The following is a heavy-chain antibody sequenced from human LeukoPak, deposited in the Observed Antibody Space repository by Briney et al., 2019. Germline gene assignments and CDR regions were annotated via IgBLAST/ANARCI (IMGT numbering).Heavy chain of an antibody. V-gene: IGHV3-30*18. Sequence: PGRSLRLSCAASGFMFRAYGMHWVRQAPGKGLEWLAVTSFDGGNTCYAASVKGRFTISRDNSNNTLDLQMNSLRAEDTAVYYCAKDSSSGSSYYFHGMDVWGQGTTVIVSS. D-gene: IGHD3-10*01. J-gene: IGHJ6*02. CDR1: GFMFRAYG. CDR3: AKDSSSGSSYYFHGMDV. CDR2: TSFDGGNT.